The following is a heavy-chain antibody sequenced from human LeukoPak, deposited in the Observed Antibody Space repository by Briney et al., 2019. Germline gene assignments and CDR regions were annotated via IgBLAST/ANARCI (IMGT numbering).Heavy chain of an antibody. J-gene: IGHJ4*02. CDR1: GFTFSSYW. V-gene: IGHV3-7*01. CDR2: IKQDGSAK. CDR3: AGDEGGNYSFDY. D-gene: IGHD1-7*01. Sequence: GGSLRLSCAASGFTFSSYWMTWVRQAPGKGLEWVANIKQDGSAKYYVDSVKGRFTISRDNAKNSLFLQMNSLRAEDSAVYYCAGDEGGNYSFDYWGQGTLVTVSS.